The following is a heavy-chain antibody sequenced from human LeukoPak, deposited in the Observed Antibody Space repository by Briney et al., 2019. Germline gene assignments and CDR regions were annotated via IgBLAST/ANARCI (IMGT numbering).Heavy chain of an antibody. Sequence: ASVKVSCKASGYTFTSYGISWVRQAPGQGLEWMGWINPNSGNTNYAQKLQGRVTMTTDTSTSTAYMELRSLRSDDTAVYYCARDVREQWLVSEGAFDIWGQGTMVTVSS. J-gene: IGHJ3*02. CDR3: ARDVREQWLVSEGAFDI. D-gene: IGHD6-19*01. V-gene: IGHV1-18*01. CDR2: INPNSGNT. CDR1: GYTFTSYG.